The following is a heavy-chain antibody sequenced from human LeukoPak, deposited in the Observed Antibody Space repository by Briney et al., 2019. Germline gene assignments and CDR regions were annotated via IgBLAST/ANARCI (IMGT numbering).Heavy chain of an antibody. V-gene: IGHV1-18*01. CDR1: GYTFTSYA. CDR2: INMYNGNT. Sequence: ASVKVSCKASGYTFTSYAISWVRQAPGQGPEWMGWINMYNGNTNYAQKLQGRVTMTTDISTSTAYMELRSLRSDDTAVYYCGRVVGNYVWGSYRPEGCFDSWGQGTLVTVSS. D-gene: IGHD3-16*02. CDR3: GRVVGNYVWGSYRPEGCFDS. J-gene: IGHJ4*02.